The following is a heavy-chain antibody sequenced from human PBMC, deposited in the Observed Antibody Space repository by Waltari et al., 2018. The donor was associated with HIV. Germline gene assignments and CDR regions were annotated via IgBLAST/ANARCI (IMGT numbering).Heavy chain of an antibody. CDR1: GGSISSRSYY. V-gene: IGHV4-39*07. Sequence: QLQLQESGPGLVKPSETLSLTCTVSGGSISSRSYYWGWIRQPPGKGLEWIGSIYYSGSTYYNPSLKSRITISVDTSKNQFSLKLSSVTAADTAVYYCAREIRFLEWFYFDPWGQGTLVTVSS. CDR2: IYYSGST. J-gene: IGHJ5*02. CDR3: AREIRFLEWFYFDP. D-gene: IGHD3-3*01.